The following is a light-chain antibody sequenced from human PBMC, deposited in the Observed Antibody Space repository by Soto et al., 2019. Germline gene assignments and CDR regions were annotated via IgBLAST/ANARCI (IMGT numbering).Light chain of an antibody. CDR3: QQYGTSEII. J-gene: IGKJ5*01. CDR1: QSVRNSL. Sequence: EIVLTQSPGTLSLSPGERATLSCRASQSVRNSLLAWYQQKPGQPPRLLIYDASTRATATPERFSGSGAGTDFTLTISRLEPEDFAVFYCQQYGTSEIIFGQGTRLEIK. CDR2: DAS. V-gene: IGKV3-20*01.